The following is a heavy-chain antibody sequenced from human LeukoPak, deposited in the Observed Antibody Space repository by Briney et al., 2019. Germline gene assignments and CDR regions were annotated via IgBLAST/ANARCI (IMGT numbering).Heavy chain of an antibody. V-gene: IGHV1-2*04. CDR1: GYTFTGYY. D-gene: IGHD2-2*01. CDR2: INPNSGGT. CDR3: ARSRDIVVVPAARDAFDI. Sequence: GASVKVSCKASGYTFTGYYMHWVRQAPGQGLEWMGWINPNSGGTNYAQKFQGWVTMTRDTSISTAYMELSRLRSDDTAVYYCARSRDIVVVPAARDAFDIWGQGTMVTVSS. J-gene: IGHJ3*02.